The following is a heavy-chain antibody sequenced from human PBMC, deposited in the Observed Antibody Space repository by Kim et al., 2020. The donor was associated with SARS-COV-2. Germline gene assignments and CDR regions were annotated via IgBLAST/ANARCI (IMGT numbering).Heavy chain of an antibody. V-gene: IGHV4-39*01. Sequence: SETLSLTCTVSGGSISSSSYYWGWIRQPPGKGLEWIGSIYYSGSTYYNPSLKSRVTISVDTSKNQFSLKLSSVTAADTAVYYCARIGLGYCSGGSCYRDAFDIWGQGTMVTVSS. J-gene: IGHJ3*02. D-gene: IGHD2-15*01. CDR3: ARIGLGYCSGGSCYRDAFDI. CDR2: IYYSGST. CDR1: GGSISSSSYY.